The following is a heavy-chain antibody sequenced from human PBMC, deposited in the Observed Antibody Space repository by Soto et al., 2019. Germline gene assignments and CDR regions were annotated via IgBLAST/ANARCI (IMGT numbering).Heavy chain of an antibody. CDR2: ISYDGSNK. V-gene: IGHV3-30*03. CDR3: VADPNWFGR. CDR1: GFTFSSYG. J-gene: IGHJ5*02. Sequence: AGGSLRLSCAASGFTFSSYGMHWVRQAPGKGLEWVAVISYDGSNKYYADSVKGRFTISRDNSRNMVFLQMTSLRVEDTALYYCVADPNWFGRWGPGTMVTVSS.